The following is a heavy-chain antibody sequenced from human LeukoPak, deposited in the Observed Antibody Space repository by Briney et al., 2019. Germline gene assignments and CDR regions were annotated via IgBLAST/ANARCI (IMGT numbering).Heavy chain of an antibody. CDR1: GYTFTSYY. J-gene: IGHJ4*02. CDR2: INPSGGST. Sequence: ASVKVSCKASGYTFTSYYMHWVRQAPGQGLEWMGIINPSGGSTSYAQKFQGRVTMTRDTSTSTVYMELSSLRSEDTAVYYCARDPPRDTAMLTGDFDYWGQGTLVTVSS. D-gene: IGHD5-18*01. CDR3: ARDPPRDTAMLTGDFDY. V-gene: IGHV1-46*01.